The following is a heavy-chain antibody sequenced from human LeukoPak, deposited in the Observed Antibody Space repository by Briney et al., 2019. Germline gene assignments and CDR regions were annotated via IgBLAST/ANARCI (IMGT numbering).Heavy chain of an antibody. CDR2: MYYSGGT. CDR3: ARDPSATARFFDS. V-gene: IGHV4-59*01. J-gene: IGHJ4*02. CDR1: GDSSNGYY. D-gene: IGHD6-6*01. Sequence: PSETLSLTCTVSGDSSNGYYRTWIRQPPGKGLEWIGYMYYSGGTNYNPSLESRVAISIDTSKNQLYLTLTSVTAADTAVYYCARDPSATARFFDSWGQGTLVTVSS.